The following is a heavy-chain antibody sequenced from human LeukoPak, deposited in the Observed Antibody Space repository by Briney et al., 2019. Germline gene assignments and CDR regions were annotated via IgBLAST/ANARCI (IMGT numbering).Heavy chain of an antibody. V-gene: IGHV4-59*01. J-gene: IGHJ4*02. CDR2: IYYSGST. CDR3: ARDHRSSSGRVFDY. CDR1: GGSISSYY. D-gene: IGHD6-13*01. Sequence: SETLSLTCTVSGGSISSYYWSWIRQPPGKGLEWIGYIYYSGSTNYNPSLKSRVTISVGTSKNQFSLKLSSVTAADRAVYYCARDHRSSSGRVFDYWGQGTLVTVSS.